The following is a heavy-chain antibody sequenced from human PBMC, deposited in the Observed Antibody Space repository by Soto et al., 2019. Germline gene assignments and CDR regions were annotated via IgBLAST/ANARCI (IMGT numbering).Heavy chain of an antibody. CDR3: ARDGDCSGGSCYSLYGMDV. D-gene: IGHD2-15*01. V-gene: IGHV3-30-3*01. CDR2: ISYDGSNK. Sequence: PGGSLRLSCAASGFTFSSYAMHWVRQAPGKGLEWVAVISYDGSNKYYADSVKGRFTISRDNSKNTLYLQMNSLRAEDTAVYYCARDGDCSGGSCYSLYGMDVWGQGTTVTVSS. CDR1: GFTFSSYA. J-gene: IGHJ6*02.